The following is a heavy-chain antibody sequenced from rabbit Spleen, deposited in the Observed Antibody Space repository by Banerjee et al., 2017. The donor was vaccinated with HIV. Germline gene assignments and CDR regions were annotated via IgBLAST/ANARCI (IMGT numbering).Heavy chain of an antibody. J-gene: IGHJ4*01. CDR3: ARDLPSVVGWNLNL. CDR2: IYSLSGSA. Sequence: QSLEESGGDLVKPGASLTLTCTASGFDFSTNYWISWVRQAPGKGLEWIGCIYSLSGSAYYASWATGRFTVSRTSSTTVTLQMTSLTAADRATYFCARDLPSVVGWNLNLWGQGTLVTVS. V-gene: IGHV1S40*01. CDR1: GFDFSTNYW. D-gene: IGHD1-1*01.